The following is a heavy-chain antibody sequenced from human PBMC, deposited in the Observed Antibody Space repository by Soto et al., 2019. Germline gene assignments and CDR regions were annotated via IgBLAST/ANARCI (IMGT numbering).Heavy chain of an antibody. CDR1: GFTFSSYA. CDR2: ISYDGSNK. CDR3: ARLWFGELSH. Sequence: GAYLRLSCAASGFTFSSYAMHCVRQAPGKGLECVAVISYDGSNKYYADSVKGRFTISRDNSKNTLYLQMNSLRAEDTAVYYCARLWFGELSHWGQGTLVTVSS. D-gene: IGHD3-10*01. V-gene: IGHV3-30-3*01. J-gene: IGHJ4*02.